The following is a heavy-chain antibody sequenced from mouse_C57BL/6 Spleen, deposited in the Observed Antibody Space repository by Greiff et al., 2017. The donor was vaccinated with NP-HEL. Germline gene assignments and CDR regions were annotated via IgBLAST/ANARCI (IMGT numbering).Heavy chain of an antibody. CDR1: GYTFTSYW. J-gene: IGHJ4*01. CDR3: ERITTVVAGAMDY. V-gene: IGHV1-69*01. D-gene: IGHD1-1*01. Sequence: QVQLQQPGAELVMPGASVKLSCKASGYTFTSYWMHWVKQRPGQGLEWIGEIDPSDSYTNYNQKFKGKSKLTVDKSHSSTYMQLSSLTSEDSAVYYLERITTVVAGAMDYWGQGTSVTVSS. CDR2: IDPSDSYT.